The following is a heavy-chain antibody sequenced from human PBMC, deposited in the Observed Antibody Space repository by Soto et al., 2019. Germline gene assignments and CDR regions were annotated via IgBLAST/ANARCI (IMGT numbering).Heavy chain of an antibody. Sequence: ASVKVSCKASGYTFTSYYMHWVRQAPGQGLEWMGIINPSGGSTSYAQKFQGRVTMTRDTSTSTVYMELSSLRSEDTAVYYCANTIFGVYWFDPWGQGTLVTVSS. J-gene: IGHJ5*02. V-gene: IGHV1-46*01. CDR2: INPSGGST. CDR1: GYTFTSYY. CDR3: ANTIFGVYWFDP. D-gene: IGHD3-3*01.